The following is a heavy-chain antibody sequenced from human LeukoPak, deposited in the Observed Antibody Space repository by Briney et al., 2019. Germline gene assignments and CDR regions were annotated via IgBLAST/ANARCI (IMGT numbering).Heavy chain of an antibody. CDR1: GGSISSYH. CDR2: IYYSGST. V-gene: IGHV4-59*01. CDR3: ASGPYSRYYYYYMDA. J-gene: IGHJ6*03. Sequence: SETLSLTCTVSGGSISSYHWSWIRQPPGKGLEWIGYIYYSGSTNYNPSLKSRVTISVDTSKNQFSLKLSSVTAADTAVYYCASGPYSRYYYYYMDAWGKGTTVTVSS. D-gene: IGHD2-21*01.